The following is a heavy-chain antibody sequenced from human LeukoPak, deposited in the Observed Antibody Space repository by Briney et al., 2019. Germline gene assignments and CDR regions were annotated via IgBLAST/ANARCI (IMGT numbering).Heavy chain of an antibody. Sequence: GGSLRLSCAASGFTLSRYSMNWVRQAPGKGLEWVSSISSGSSYIYYAGSVKGRFTISRDNAKNSLYLQMNSLRAEDTAFYYCASDRRSDSSGYAFDIWGQGTMVTVSS. D-gene: IGHD3-22*01. J-gene: IGHJ3*02. CDR1: GFTLSRYS. CDR3: ASDRRSDSSGYAFDI. V-gene: IGHV3-21*04. CDR2: ISSGSSYI.